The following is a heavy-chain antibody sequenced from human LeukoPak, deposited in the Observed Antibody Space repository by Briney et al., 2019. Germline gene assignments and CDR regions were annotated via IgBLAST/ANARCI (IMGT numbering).Heavy chain of an antibody. CDR3: ARDKGSSWETWFDP. D-gene: IGHD6-13*01. CDR1: GYTFTGYY. V-gene: IGHV1-2*06. J-gene: IGHJ5*02. Sequence: ASVNVSCKASGYTFTGYYMHWVRQAPGPGLEGMGRINSNSGGTNYAQKFQGRVTMPKDTSISTAYMELSRLRSDDTAVYYCARDKGSSWETWFDPWGQGTLVTVSP. CDR2: INSNSGGT.